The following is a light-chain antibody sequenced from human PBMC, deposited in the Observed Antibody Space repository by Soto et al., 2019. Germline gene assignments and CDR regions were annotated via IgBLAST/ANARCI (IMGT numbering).Light chain of an antibody. J-gene: IGKJ1*01. Sequence: LAPRERATLSCRASQSVSSSYLAWYQQKPGQAPRLLIYGASSRATGIPDRFSGSGSGTDFTLTISRLEPEDFAVYYCQQYGSSPRTFGQGTKVEIK. CDR2: GAS. CDR1: QSVSSSY. CDR3: QQYGSSPRT. V-gene: IGKV3-20*01.